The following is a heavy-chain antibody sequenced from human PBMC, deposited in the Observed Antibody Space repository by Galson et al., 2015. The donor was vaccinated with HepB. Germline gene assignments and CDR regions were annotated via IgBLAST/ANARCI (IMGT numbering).Heavy chain of an antibody. Sequence: SVTVSCKASGGTFSSYAISWVRQAPGQGLEWMGGIIPIFGTANYAQKFQGRVTITADKSTSTAYMELSSLRSEDTAVYYCAREGGGHCSSTSCYVKPDYWGQGTLVTVSS. CDR2: IIPIFGTA. V-gene: IGHV1-69*06. CDR3: AREGGGHCSSTSCYVKPDY. J-gene: IGHJ4*02. D-gene: IGHD2-2*01. CDR1: GGTFSSYA.